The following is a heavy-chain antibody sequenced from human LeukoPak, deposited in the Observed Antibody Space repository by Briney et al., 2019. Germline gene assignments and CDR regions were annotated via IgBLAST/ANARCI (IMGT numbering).Heavy chain of an antibody. D-gene: IGHD6-13*01. V-gene: IGHV4-39*01. CDR2: IYYSGST. Sequence: SETLSLTCTVSGGSISSSSYYWGWIRQPPGKGLEWIGSIYYSGSTYYNPSLKSRVTISVDTSKNQFSLKLSSVTAADTAAYYCARRIAAAGYFDYWGQGTLVTVSS. CDR1: GGSISSSSYY. CDR3: ARRIAAAGYFDY. J-gene: IGHJ4*02.